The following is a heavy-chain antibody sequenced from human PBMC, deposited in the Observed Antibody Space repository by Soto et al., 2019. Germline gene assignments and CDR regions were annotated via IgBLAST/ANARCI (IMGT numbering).Heavy chain of an antibody. CDR3: ARDYDFWSGMTDYYYYGMDV. J-gene: IGHJ6*02. D-gene: IGHD3-3*01. CDR2: IWYDGSNK. Sequence: QVQLVESGGGVVQPGRSLRLSCAASGFTFSSYGMHWVRQAPGKGLEWVAVIWYDGSNKYYADSVKGRFTISRDNSKNTLYLQMNSLRAEDTAVYYCARDYDFWSGMTDYYYYGMDVWGQGTTVTVSS. CDR1: GFTFSSYG. V-gene: IGHV3-33*01.